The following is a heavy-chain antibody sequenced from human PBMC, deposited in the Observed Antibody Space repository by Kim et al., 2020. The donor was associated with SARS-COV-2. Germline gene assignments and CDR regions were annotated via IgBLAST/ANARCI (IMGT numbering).Heavy chain of an antibody. CDR1: GGSISSYY. Sequence: SETLSLTCTVSGGSISSYYWSWIRQPPGKGLEWIGYIYYSGSTNYNPSLKSRVTISVDTSKNQFSLKLSSVTAADTAVYYCARGSSSSWYSTGYYYSYGMDVWGQGTTVTVSS. CDR3: ARGSSSSWYSTGYYYSYGMDV. V-gene: IGHV4-59*01. J-gene: IGHJ6*02. CDR2: IYYSGST. D-gene: IGHD6-13*01.